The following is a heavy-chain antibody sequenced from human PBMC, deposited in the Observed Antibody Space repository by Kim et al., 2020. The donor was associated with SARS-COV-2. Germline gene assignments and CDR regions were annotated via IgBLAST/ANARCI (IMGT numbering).Heavy chain of an antibody. J-gene: IGHJ4*02. CDR3: AKPETATYDFWSGYYGSQRPIDY. Sequence: GGSLRLSCAASGFTFSSYAMHWVRQAPGKGLEWVAVIWYDGSNKYYADSVKGRFTISRDNSKNTLYLQMNSLRAEDTAVYYCAKPETATYDFWSGYYGSQRPIDYWGQGTLVTVSS. V-gene: IGHV3-33*06. D-gene: IGHD3-3*01. CDR2: IWYDGSNK. CDR1: GFTFSSYA.